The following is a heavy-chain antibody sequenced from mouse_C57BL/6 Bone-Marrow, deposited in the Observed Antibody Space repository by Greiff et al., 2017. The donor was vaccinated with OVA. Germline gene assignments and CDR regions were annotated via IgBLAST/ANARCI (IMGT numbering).Heavy chain of an antibody. D-gene: IGHD4-1*02. V-gene: IGHV7-4*01. CDR3: VKVNWDEFAY. CDR1: GFTFTDYY. Sequence: EVNVVESGGGLVQPGASLRLSCAASGFTFTDYYMSWVRQPPGKAPEWLALIRNKANGYTTEYTASVKGRFTISRDNSQNILYLQMNTLRAEDGATYYCVKVNWDEFAYWGQGTLVTVSA. CDR2: IRNKANGYTT. J-gene: IGHJ3*01.